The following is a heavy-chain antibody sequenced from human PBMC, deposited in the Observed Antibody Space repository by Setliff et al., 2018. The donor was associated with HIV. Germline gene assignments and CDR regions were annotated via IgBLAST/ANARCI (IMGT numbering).Heavy chain of an antibody. CDR3: AREDSSYRYFDY. V-gene: IGHV4-39*02. CDR1: GGSISSSSYY. CDR2: IFYSGSA. J-gene: IGHJ4*02. D-gene: IGHD6-6*01. Sequence: SSETLSLTCTVSGGSISSSSYYWGWIRQPPGKGREWIGSIFYSGSANYNPSLRSPVAISVDTSKNQFSLKLTSVTAADTAVYYCAREDSSYRYFDYWGQGMLVTVSS.